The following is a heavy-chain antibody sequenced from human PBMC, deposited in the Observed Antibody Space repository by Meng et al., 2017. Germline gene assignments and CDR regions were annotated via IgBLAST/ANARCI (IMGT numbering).Heavy chain of an antibody. Sequence: GESLKISCAASGFTFSSYAMSWVRQAPGKGLEWVSAISGSGGSTYYADSVKGRFTITRDNSKNTRYLQMNSLRDEDTAVYYCAKGGSFTARNNWFDPWGQGTLVTVSS. CDR2: ISGSGGST. CDR3: AKGGSFTARNNWFDP. D-gene: IGHD3-16*01. V-gene: IGHV3-23*01. CDR1: GFTFSSYA. J-gene: IGHJ5*02.